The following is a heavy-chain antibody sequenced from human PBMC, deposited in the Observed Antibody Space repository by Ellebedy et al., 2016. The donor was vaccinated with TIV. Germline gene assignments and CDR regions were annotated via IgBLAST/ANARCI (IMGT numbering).Heavy chain of an antibody. CDR2: IIPIFGTA. D-gene: IGHD2-15*01. J-gene: IGHJ4*02. CDR1: GGTFSSYA. CDR3: ARVAGYPHYYFDY. V-gene: IGHV1-69*13. Sequence: SVKVSCXASGGTFSSYAISWVRQAPGQGLEWMGGIIPIFGTANYAQKFQGRVTITADESTSTAYMELSSLRSEDTAVYYCARVAGYPHYYFDYWGQGTLVTVSS.